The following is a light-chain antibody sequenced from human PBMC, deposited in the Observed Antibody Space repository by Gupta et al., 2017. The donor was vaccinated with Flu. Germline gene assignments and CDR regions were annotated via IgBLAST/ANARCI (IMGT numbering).Light chain of an antibody. V-gene: IGLV1-44*01. Sequence: QSVLAQPPSASGTPGQRVPISCYGSSSNIGSNAVNWYQQVPGTSPKLLIYGSNQRPSGVPDRFAGSKSGTSASLAIRGLQSEDEADYYCAAWDDSLNGHYVFGTGTKVTVL. J-gene: IGLJ1*01. CDR2: GSN. CDR3: AAWDDSLNGHYV. CDR1: SSNIGSNA.